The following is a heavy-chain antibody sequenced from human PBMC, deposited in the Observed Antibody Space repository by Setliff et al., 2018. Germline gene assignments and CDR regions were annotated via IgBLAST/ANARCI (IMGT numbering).Heavy chain of an antibody. CDR2: ISPSGST. V-gene: IGHV4-61*09. J-gene: IGHJ4*02. CDR3: ARFLNPRDGYQNSPGFDF. D-gene: IGHD5-12*01. CDR1: GASITSGGFY. Sequence: SETLSLTCSVSGASITSGGFYWTWIRQPAGKGLEWIGHISPSGSTTYNPSVKSRVTISGETSKNQFSLKLTSVTAADTAVYYCARFLNPRDGYQNSPGFDFWGQGTLVTVSS.